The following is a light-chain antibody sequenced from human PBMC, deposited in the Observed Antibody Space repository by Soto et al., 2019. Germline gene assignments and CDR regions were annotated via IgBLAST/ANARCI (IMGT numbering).Light chain of an antibody. CDR3: QHYNSYPEA. CDR1: QSTSSY. Sequence: DIEMTQSPSTLSASVGDRVTITFRASQSTSSYLAWYQQKPGKAPKLLIYKASTLKSGVPSRFSGSGSGTEFTLTISSLQPDDFATYYCQHYNSYPEALGQGTKGDI. V-gene: IGKV1-5*03. J-gene: IGKJ1*01. CDR2: KAS.